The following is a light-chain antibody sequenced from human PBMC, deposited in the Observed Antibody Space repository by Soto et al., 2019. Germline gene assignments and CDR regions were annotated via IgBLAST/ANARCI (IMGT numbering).Light chain of an antibody. J-gene: IGKJ5*01. V-gene: IGKV1-39*01. CDR1: QTISRN. Sequence: DIQMTQSPSSLSASVVDRVTIPCRASQTISRNLNWYQQKPGKAPKLLIFGASSLQSGVPSRFSGSGSGTDFTLAISSLQPEDFATYYCQQSDSIPITFGQGTRLENK. CDR3: QQSDSIPIT. CDR2: GAS.